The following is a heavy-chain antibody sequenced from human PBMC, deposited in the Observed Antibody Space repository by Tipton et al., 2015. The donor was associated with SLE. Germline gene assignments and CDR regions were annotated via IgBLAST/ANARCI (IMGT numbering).Heavy chain of an antibody. V-gene: IGHV4-61*02. J-gene: IGHJ4*02. D-gene: IGHD1-26*01. CDR2: TYASGIT. Sequence: LRLSCTVSGDFIMSCGYHLSWIRQPAGKRLGRPEWIGRTYASGITNYNPSLKNRVTISLDASTNQMSLKVTSVTAADTAVYYCARGRTSLLWGQGTLVTVSS. CDR3: ARGRTSLL. CDR1: GDFIMSCGYH.